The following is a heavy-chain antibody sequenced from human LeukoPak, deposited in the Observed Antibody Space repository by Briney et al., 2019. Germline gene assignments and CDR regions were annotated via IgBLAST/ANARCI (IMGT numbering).Heavy chain of an antibody. CDR1: RNSRSRSYY. CDR2: IYHRGST. V-gene: IGHV4-38-2*02. CDR3: ARDWDGFDI. J-gene: IGHJ3*02. Sequence: SENLSLTCAGSRNSRSRSYYRGWIRQPPGRGLEWGGHIYHRGSTYYNLSLKGRVTISVTTTRNQFSLRLNSVTTADTAVYYCARDWDGFDIWGQGTVVTVSS.